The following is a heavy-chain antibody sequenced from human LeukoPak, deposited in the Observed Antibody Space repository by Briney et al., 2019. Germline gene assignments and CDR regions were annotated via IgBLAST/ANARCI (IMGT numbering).Heavy chain of an antibody. Sequence: PSETLSLTCTVSGGSISSSSYYWGWIRQPPGKGLEWIGSIYYSRSTYYNPSLKSRVTISVDTSKNQFSLKPSSVTAADTAVYYCARVPTVTFFDYWGQGTLVTVSS. D-gene: IGHD4-17*01. J-gene: IGHJ4*02. CDR3: ARVPTVTFFDY. CDR2: IYYSRST. V-gene: IGHV4-39*01. CDR1: GGSISSSSYY.